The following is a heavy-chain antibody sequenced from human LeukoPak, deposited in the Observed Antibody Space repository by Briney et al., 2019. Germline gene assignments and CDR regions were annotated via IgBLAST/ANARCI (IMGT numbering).Heavy chain of an antibody. CDR2: ISGSGGST. CDR3: AKGYCSSTSCYSRFDP. D-gene: IGHD2-2*02. Sequence: GGSLRLSCAASGFTFSSYAMSWVRQAPGKGLEWVSVISGSGGSTYYADSVKGRFTISRDNSKNTLYLQMNSLRAEDTAVYYCAKGYCSSTSCYSRFDPWGQGTLVTVSS. V-gene: IGHV3-23*01. J-gene: IGHJ5*02. CDR1: GFTFSSYA.